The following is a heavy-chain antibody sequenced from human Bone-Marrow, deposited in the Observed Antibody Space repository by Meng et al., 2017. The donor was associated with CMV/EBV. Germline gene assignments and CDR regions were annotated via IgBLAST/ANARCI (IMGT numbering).Heavy chain of an antibody. J-gene: IGHJ4*02. D-gene: IGHD3-10*01. CDR3: ARHWLSGSGEGQAATFDY. V-gene: IGHV3-48*04. CDR2: ISSSSSNI. CDR1: GFTLRSYS. Sequence: GESLKISCAASGFTLRSYSMNWVRQAPGKGLEWVSYISSSSSNISYADSVKGRFTISRDNAKNSLYLQMNSLRTEDKAVYYCARHWLSGSGEGQAATFDYWGQGTLVTVSS.